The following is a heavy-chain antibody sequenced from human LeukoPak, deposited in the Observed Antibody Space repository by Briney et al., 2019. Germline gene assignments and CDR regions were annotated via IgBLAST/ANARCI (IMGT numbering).Heavy chain of an antibody. CDR2: INHSGST. D-gene: IGHD1-1*01. Sequence: SEPLSLTCAVSGGSFSGYYWSWIRQPPGRGLEWIGEINHSGSTNYNPSLKSRVTISVDTSKNQFSLKLRSVTAADTAVYYCARTTEAHRWRTRYYSYYMDGRGKGTTVTVSS. CDR1: GGSFSGYY. J-gene: IGHJ6*03. CDR3: ARTTEAHRWRTRYYSYYMDG. V-gene: IGHV4-34*01.